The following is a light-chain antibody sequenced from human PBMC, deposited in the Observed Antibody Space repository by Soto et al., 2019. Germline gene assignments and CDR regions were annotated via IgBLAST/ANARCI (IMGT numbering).Light chain of an antibody. CDR3: CSYAGSSTLV. CDR1: SSDVGSYNL. CDR2: EGS. V-gene: IGLV2-23*01. J-gene: IGLJ2*01. Sequence: QSVLTQPASVSGSPGQSITISCTGTSSDVGSYNLVSWYQQHPGKAPKLMIYEGSKRPSGVSNRFSGSKSGNTASLTISGLQADDEADYYCCSYAGSSTLVFGGGAKVTVL.